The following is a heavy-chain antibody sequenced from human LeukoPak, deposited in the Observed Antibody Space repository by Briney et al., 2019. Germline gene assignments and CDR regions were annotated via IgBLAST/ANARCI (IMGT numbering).Heavy chain of an antibody. CDR1: GFTFSSYS. J-gene: IGHJ4*02. V-gene: IGHV3-21*01. Sequence: GGSLRLPCAASGFTFSSYSMNWVRQAPGKGLEWVSSISSSSSYIYYADSVKGRFTISRDNAKNSLYLQMNSLRAEDTAVYYCARGYSSGWPPDYWGQGTLVTVSS. CDR2: ISSSSSYI. D-gene: IGHD6-19*01. CDR3: ARGYSSGWPPDY.